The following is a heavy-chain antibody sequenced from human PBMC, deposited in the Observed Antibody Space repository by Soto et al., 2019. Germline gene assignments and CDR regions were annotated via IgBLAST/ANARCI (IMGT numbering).Heavy chain of an antibody. CDR1: GDSIRSYY. D-gene: IGHD5-12*01. CDR3: ARAYGGFDNGLDV. V-gene: IGHV4-59*01. Sequence: PSETLSLTCTVSGDSIRSYYWTWIRQPPGKGLELIGYIHYSGSTRYNPSLKSRVTISVDMSKNQFSLKLSSVIAADTAVYYCARAYGGFDNGLDVWGQGTAVTVSS. J-gene: IGHJ6*02. CDR2: IHYSGST.